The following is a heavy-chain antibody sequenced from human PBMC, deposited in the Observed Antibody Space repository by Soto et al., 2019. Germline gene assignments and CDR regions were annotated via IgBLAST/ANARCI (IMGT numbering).Heavy chain of an antibody. Sequence: QVQLQESGPGLVKPSETLSLTCDVFGDSVTSDNYYWTWIRQPPGKDLEWIGNIYFSGSTYYNPSLNSRVTLSIDTSKNHFSLKLTSVTAADTAMYYCARHRAVAGLDYWGQGTLVTVSS. CDR2: IYFSGST. J-gene: IGHJ4*02. V-gene: IGHV4-30-4*01. D-gene: IGHD6-19*01. CDR1: GDSVTSDNYY. CDR3: ARHRAVAGLDY.